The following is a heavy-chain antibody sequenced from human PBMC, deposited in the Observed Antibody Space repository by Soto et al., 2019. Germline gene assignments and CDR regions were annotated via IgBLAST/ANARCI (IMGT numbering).Heavy chain of an antibody. V-gene: IGHV4-39*01. CDR1: GGSIRTTSSF. CDR3: ARDFGGFDS. J-gene: IGHJ5*01. Sequence: PSETLSLTCTVSGGSIRTTSSFWGWIRQPPGKGLEWIASVYHIGSTYYSPSLKSRVTLSVDTSNNQFSLTLSSVTAADTAVYFCARDFGGFDSGGQGTLVNVAS. D-gene: IGHD3-16*01. CDR2: VYHIGST.